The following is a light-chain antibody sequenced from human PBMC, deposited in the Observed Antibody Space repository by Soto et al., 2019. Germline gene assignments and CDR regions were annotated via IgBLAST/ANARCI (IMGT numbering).Light chain of an antibody. CDR1: TSNIGAPYD. Sequence: QSVLTQPPSVSGAPGQRVSISCTGSTSNIGAPYDVHWYQHLPGTAPKLLIYGDNNRPSGVPDRFSGSKSGTSASLAITRLQAEDEADYYCQSSDSRLSGSDVFGTGTKLTVL. CDR2: GDN. J-gene: IGLJ1*01. CDR3: QSSDSRLSGSDV. V-gene: IGLV1-40*01.